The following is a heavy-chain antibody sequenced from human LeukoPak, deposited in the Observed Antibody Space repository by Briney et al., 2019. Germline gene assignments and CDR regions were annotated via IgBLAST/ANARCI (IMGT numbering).Heavy chain of an antibody. V-gene: IGHV1-2*06. J-gene: IGHJ3*02. CDR2: INPNSGGT. CDR3: ARYYDSSGYSPDAFDI. CDR1: GYTFTGYY. Sequence: ASVKVSCQASGYTFTGYYMHWVRQAPGQGLEWMGRINPNSGGTNYAQKFQGRVTMTRDTSISTAYMELSRLRSDDTAVYYCARYYDSSGYSPDAFDIWGQGTMVTVSS. D-gene: IGHD3-22*01.